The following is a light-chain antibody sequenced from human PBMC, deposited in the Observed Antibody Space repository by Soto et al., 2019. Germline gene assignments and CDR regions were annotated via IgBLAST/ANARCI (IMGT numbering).Light chain of an antibody. Sequence: DIQMTQSPSTLSASVGDRVTITCRASQSISSWLAWYQQKPGKAPKLLIYDASSLESGVPSRFSGSGSGTEFTLTISSLPPDDFATYYCQQYNSTWTFGQGTKVEIK. CDR1: QSISSW. J-gene: IGKJ1*01. CDR2: DAS. V-gene: IGKV1-5*01. CDR3: QQYNSTWT.